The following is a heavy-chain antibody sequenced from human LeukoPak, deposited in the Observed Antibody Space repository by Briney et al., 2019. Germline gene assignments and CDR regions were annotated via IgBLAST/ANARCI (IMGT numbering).Heavy chain of an antibody. V-gene: IGHV3-66*01. CDR2: IYSGGST. J-gene: IGHJ3*02. CDR3: ARGYSSRPDAFDI. D-gene: IGHD6-13*01. Sequence: GAPLRLSCAASGFTVSSNYMSWVRQAPGKGLEWVSVIYSGGSTYYADSVKGRFTISRDNSKNTLYLQMNSLRAEDTAVYYCARGYSSRPDAFDIWGQGTMVTVSS. CDR1: GFTVSSNY.